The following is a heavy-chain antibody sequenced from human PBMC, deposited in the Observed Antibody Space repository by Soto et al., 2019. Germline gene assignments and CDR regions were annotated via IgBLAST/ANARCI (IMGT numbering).Heavy chain of an antibody. Sequence: GGSLRLSCAASGFTFSSYSMNWVRQAPGKGLEWVSSISSSSSYIYYADSVKGRFTISRDNAKNSLYLQMNSLRAEDTAVYYCARSGGSGAYYYYYYGMDVWGQGTTVTVSS. CDR1: GFTFSSYS. D-gene: IGHD3-10*01. V-gene: IGHV3-21*01. J-gene: IGHJ6*02. CDR2: ISSSSSYI. CDR3: ARSGGSGAYYYYYYGMDV.